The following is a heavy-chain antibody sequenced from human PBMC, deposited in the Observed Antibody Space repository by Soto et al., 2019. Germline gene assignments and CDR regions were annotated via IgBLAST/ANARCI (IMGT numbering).Heavy chain of an antibody. CDR3: AKSRRGVAEDFDC. J-gene: IGHJ4*02. D-gene: IGHD3-3*01. Sequence: QVQLVESGGGVVQPGRSLRLSCAASGFTFSDFAIHWVRQAPGKVLEWVAVVSYDGVNNHYADSVKGRFTISRDNSKNTLDMQMNSVRAEDTAVYYCAKSRRGVAEDFDCGGQGILVTGSS. V-gene: IGHV3-30*18. CDR2: VSYDGVNN. CDR1: GFTFSDFA.